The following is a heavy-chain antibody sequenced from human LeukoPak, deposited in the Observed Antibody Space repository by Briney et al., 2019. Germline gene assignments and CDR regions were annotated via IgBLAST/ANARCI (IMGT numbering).Heavy chain of an antibody. CDR2: IFCSGST. CDR3: AGEPGSYAGVVPAY. Sequence: AESLTLSCAASGCAISSQDMSWVRQAPGKGLEWVSVIFCSGSTYYADSVKGRFAISRDDSKNTVYLQMNSLRAEDTSVYYCAGEPGSYAGVVPAYWGQGTLVTVPS. CDR1: GCAISSQD. V-gene: IGHV3-66*01. D-gene: IGHD3-3*01. J-gene: IGHJ4*02.